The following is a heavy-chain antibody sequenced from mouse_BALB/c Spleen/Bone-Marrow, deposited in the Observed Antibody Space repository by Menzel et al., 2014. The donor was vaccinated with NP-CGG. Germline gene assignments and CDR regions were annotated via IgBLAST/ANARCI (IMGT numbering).Heavy chain of an antibody. CDR2: IDPANGNT. D-gene: IGHD1-1*01. CDR1: GFNIRDTY. CDR3: ARYGRRFYAMDY. Sequence: VQLQQSGAELVKPGASVKLSCTVSGFNIRDTYMHWVKQRPEQGLEWNGRIDPANGNTKYDPKFQGKATITADTSSNTAYLQLSSLTSEDTAVYYCARYGRRFYAMDYWGQGTSVTVSS. V-gene: IGHV14-3*02. J-gene: IGHJ4*01.